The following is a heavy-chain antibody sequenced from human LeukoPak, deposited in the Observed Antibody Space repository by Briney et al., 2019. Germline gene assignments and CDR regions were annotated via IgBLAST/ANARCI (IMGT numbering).Heavy chain of an antibody. J-gene: IGHJ4*02. CDR1: GGSISSYY. CDR2: IYTSGST. CDR3: ARHLSDYDFWSGYYEGGDYFDY. D-gene: IGHD3-3*01. Sequence: SKTLSLTCTVSGGSISSYYWSWIRQPAGKGLEWIGRIYTSGSTYYNPSLKSRVTISVDTSKNQFSLKLSSVTAADTAVYYCARHLSDYDFWSGYYEGGDYFDYWGQGTLVTVSS. V-gene: IGHV4-4*07.